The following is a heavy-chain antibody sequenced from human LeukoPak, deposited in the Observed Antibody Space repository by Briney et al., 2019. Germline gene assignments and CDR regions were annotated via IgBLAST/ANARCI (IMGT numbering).Heavy chain of an antibody. Sequence: GGSLRLSCAASGFTFSIYAMSWVRQAPGKGLEWVSAISGSGGSTYYADSVKGRFTISRDNSKNTLYLQMNSLRAEDTAVYYCAKDQVGFWSGYAYWGQGTLVTVSS. CDR2: ISGSGGST. D-gene: IGHD3-3*01. V-gene: IGHV3-23*01. CDR3: AKDQVGFWSGYAY. J-gene: IGHJ4*02. CDR1: GFTFSIYA.